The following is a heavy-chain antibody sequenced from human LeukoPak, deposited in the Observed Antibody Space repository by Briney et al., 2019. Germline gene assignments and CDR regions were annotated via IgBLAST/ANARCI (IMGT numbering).Heavy chain of an antibody. CDR2: IGSSSSYI. V-gene: IGHV3-21*01. CDR1: GFTFSSYS. Sequence: GGSLRLPCAASGFTFSSYSMNWVRQAPGKGLEWVSSIGSSSSYIYYADSVKGRFTISRDNAKNSLYLQRNSLRAEDTAVYYCARDAGRPYSSSSDVDYWGQGTLVTVSS. CDR3: ARDAGRPYSSSSDVDY. J-gene: IGHJ4*02. D-gene: IGHD6-6*01.